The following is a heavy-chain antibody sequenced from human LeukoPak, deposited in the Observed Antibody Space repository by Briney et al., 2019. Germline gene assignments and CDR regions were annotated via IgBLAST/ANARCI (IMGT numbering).Heavy chain of an antibody. J-gene: IGHJ1*01. CDR3: ARVRSIAAAGQYFQR. Sequence: SETLSLTCTVSGGSISSYYWSWIRQPPGKGLEWIGYIYYSGSTNYNPSLKSRVTISVDTSKNQFPLKLSSVTAADTAVYYCARVRSIAAAGQYFQRWGQGTLVTVSS. V-gene: IGHV4-59*01. CDR2: IYYSGST. CDR1: GGSISSYY. D-gene: IGHD6-13*01.